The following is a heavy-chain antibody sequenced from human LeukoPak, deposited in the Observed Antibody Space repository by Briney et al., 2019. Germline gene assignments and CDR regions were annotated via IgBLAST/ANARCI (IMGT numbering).Heavy chain of an antibody. J-gene: IGHJ4*02. CDR1: GFTFSNYG. CDR3: AKESVMPAVRTDFDY. Sequence: GGSLRLSCAAPGFTFSNYGMHWVRQAPGKGLEGVAIISYDGSNKYNADSVKGRFTISRDNSKNTLYLQMNSLRVEDTAVYYCAKESVMPAVRTDFDYWGQGTLVTVSS. CDR2: ISYDGSNK. V-gene: IGHV3-30*18. D-gene: IGHD6-13*01.